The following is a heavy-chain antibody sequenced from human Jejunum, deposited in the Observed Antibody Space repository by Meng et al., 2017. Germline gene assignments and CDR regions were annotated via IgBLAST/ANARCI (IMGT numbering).Heavy chain of an antibody. J-gene: IGHJ1*01. Sequence: QLQVQSHGPGRVKPWGPLSLTFAVTGDSLSSSYWWSWVRQSPGKGLEWIGAIYHSGTTNYNPSLKSRVTLSVDKSKNQFSLNLSSVTAADTAVYFCARDFEALNGVWGQGTLVTVSS. CDR3: ARDFEALNGV. CDR1: GDSLSSSYW. V-gene: IGHV4-4*02. D-gene: IGHD2-8*01. CDR2: IYHSGTT.